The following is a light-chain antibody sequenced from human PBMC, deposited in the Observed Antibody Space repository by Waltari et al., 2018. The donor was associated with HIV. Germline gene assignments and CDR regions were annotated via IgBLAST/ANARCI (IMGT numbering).Light chain of an antibody. J-gene: IGKJ2*01. CDR3: QQYHSFPRT. Sequence: DIQMTQSPSSLSASVGDRVTITCRASPDINAFLAWFQQRPGEVPKSLIYLASRLQSGVPSNFSGSGSGTDFTLTINGLQPEDFATYYCQQYHSFPRTFGQGTKLEVK. V-gene: IGKV1-16*02. CDR2: LAS. CDR1: PDINAF.